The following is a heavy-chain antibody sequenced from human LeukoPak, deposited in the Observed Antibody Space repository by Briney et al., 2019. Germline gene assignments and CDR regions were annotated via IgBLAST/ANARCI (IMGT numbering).Heavy chain of an antibody. V-gene: IGHV4-59*12. CDR1: GGSISSYY. CDR3: ARDSSGWYSNYYGMDV. J-gene: IGHJ6*02. D-gene: IGHD6-19*01. Sequence: SVTLSLICIVSGGSISSYYWSWIRQPPGKGLEWIGYIHYSGSSNYNPSLKSRVTISVDTSKNQFSLKLSSVTAADTAVYYCARDSSGWYSNYYGMDVWGQGTTVTVSS. CDR2: IHYSGSS.